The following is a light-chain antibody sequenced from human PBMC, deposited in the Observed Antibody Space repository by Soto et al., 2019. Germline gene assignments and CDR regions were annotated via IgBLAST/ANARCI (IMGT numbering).Light chain of an antibody. CDR3: QQYNNWPLL. V-gene: IGKV3-15*01. Sequence: EIVMTQSPATLSVSPGERATLSCRASQSVSNNLAWYQQKPGQAPRLLIYGASTRATGIPARFSGSGSGTEFTLTISSLQSEDFAVYYCQQYNNWPLLFGGGTKVELK. CDR1: QSVSNN. CDR2: GAS. J-gene: IGKJ4*01.